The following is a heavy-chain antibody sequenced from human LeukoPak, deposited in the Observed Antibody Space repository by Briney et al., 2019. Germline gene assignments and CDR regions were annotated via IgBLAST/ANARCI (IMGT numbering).Heavy chain of an antibody. D-gene: IGHD6-13*01. Sequence: PGRSLRLSCAASGFTFSSYGMHWVRQAPGKGLEWVAVISYDGSNKYYADSVKGRFTISRDNSKNTLYLQMNSLRAEDTAVYYCAKSPWGSSWYGGEYFQHWGQGTLVTVSS. V-gene: IGHV3-30*18. CDR2: ISYDGSNK. CDR3: AKSPWGSSWYGGEYFQH. CDR1: GFTFSSYG. J-gene: IGHJ1*01.